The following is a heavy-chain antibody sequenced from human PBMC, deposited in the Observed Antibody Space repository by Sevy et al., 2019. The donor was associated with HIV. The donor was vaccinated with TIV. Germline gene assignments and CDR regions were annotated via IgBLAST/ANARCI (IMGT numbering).Heavy chain of an antibody. CDR2: FTGSGTNT. D-gene: IGHD6-19*01. V-gene: IGHV3-23*01. Sequence: GGSLRLSCAASGFTFSSYAMSWVRQAPGKGLEWVSSFTGSGTNTFYADSVKGRFTISRDNSKNTLYLQMNSLKAEATAVYYCAKDSILVAGHFDYWGQGTLVTVSS. CDR1: GFTFSSYA. J-gene: IGHJ4*02. CDR3: AKDSILVAGHFDY.